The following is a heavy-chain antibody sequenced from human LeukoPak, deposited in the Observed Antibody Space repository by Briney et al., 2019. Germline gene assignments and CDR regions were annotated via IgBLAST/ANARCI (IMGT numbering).Heavy chain of an antibody. CDR1: GYTFTGYY. V-gene: IGHV1-2*02. J-gene: IGHJ5*02. D-gene: IGHD1-14*01. CDR3: ARDDLPGITGTTEWFDP. CDR2: INPNSGGT. Sequence: ASVKVSCKASGYTFTGYYMHWVRQAPGQGLEWMGWINPNSGGTNYAQKFQGRVTMTRDTSISTAYMELSRLRSDDTAVYYCARDDLPGITGTTEWFDPWGQGTLVTVSS.